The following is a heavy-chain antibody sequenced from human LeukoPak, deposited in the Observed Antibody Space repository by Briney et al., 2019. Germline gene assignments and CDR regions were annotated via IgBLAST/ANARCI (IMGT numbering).Heavy chain of an antibody. Sequence: ASVKVSCKASGYAFINNDINWVRQASGQGLEWMGWMSSKSGNTGYAQKFQGRVTMTRNTSISTAYMELTSLRSEDTAVYYCARGRVNSGWYVDYWGQGTLVAVSS. V-gene: IGHV1-8*01. CDR2: MSSKSGNT. J-gene: IGHJ4*02. CDR1: GYAFINND. CDR3: ARGRVNSGWYVDY. D-gene: IGHD6-19*01.